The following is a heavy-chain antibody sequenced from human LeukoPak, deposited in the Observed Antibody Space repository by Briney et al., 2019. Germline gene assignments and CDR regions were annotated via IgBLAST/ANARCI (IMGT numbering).Heavy chain of an antibody. D-gene: IGHD3-10*01. CDR2: IYYSGST. Sequence: SQTLSLTCTVSGGSISSGDYYWSWIRQPPGKGLEWIGYIYYSGSTYYNPSLKSRVTISVDTSKNQFSLRLSSVTAADTAVYYCAKEEKVHFSGSSIDYWGQGTLVTVSS. CDR3: AKEEKVHFSGSSIDY. V-gene: IGHV4-30-4*08. J-gene: IGHJ4*02. CDR1: GGSISSGDYY.